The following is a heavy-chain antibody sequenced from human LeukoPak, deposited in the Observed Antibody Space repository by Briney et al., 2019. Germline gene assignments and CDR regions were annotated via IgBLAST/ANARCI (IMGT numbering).Heavy chain of an antibody. D-gene: IGHD5-18*01. Sequence: GGSLRLSCAASGFTFSSYAMHWVRQAPGKGLEWVAVISYDGSNKYYADSVKGRFTISRDNSKNTLYLQMNSLRAEDTAVYYCARDRVQLWLQDYYYGMDVWGQGTTVTVSS. J-gene: IGHJ6*02. CDR1: GFTFSSYA. V-gene: IGHV3-30*04. CDR2: ISYDGSNK. CDR3: ARDRVQLWLQDYYYGMDV.